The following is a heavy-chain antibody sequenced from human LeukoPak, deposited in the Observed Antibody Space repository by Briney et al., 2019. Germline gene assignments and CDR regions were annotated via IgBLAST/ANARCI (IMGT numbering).Heavy chain of an antibody. CDR2: ISSNGGST. J-gene: IGHJ4*02. CDR3: VKDPGTSSSWDFDY. Sequence: GGSLRLSCSASGFTFSTYAMHWVRQAPGKGLEYVSAISSNGGSTYYADSVKGRFAISRDNSKNTLYLQMSSLRAEDTAVYYCVKDPGTSSSWDFDYWGQGTLVTVSS. V-gene: IGHV3-64D*09. CDR1: GFTFSTYA. D-gene: IGHD6-13*01.